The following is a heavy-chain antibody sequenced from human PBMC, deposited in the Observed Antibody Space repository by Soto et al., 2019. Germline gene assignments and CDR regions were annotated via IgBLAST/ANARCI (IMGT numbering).Heavy chain of an antibody. Sequence: GGSLRLSCAASGFTFSSYSMSWVRQAPGKGLEWVSAISGSGGSTYYADSVKGRFTISRDNSKNTLYLQMNSLRAEDTAVYYCAKPTGSGSYYEDAFDTCGQVTMLTVSS. CDR2: ISGSGGST. CDR1: GFTFSSYS. D-gene: IGHD1-26*01. CDR3: AKPTGSGSYYEDAFDT. V-gene: IGHV3-23*01. J-gene: IGHJ3*02.